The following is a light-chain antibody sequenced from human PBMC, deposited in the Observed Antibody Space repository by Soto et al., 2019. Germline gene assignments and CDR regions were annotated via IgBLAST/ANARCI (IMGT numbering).Light chain of an antibody. V-gene: IGLV1-40*01. J-gene: IGLJ1*01. CDR1: SSNIGAGYD. CDR3: QSYDSSLSGYV. CDR2: DNS. Sequence: QSVLTQPPSVSGAPGQRVTISCTGSSSNIGAGYDVHWYQQHPGTAPKLLIYDNSNRPSGVPDRFSGSKSGTSASLAITGLQADDEADYYCQSYDSSLSGYVFGTGTKVTVL.